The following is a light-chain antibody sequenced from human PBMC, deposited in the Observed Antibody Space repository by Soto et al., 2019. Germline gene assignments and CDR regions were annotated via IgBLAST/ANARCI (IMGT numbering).Light chain of an antibody. Sequence: DLQMTQSPSSLSASVGDRVTITCRASQSISSHLNWFQQKPGRAPKLLIYAASSLESGVPSRFSGTGSGTHFTLTISSLQPEDFATYYCQQGYSPPLTFGGGTKVEIK. CDR1: QSISSH. V-gene: IGKV1-39*01. CDR2: AAS. CDR3: QQGYSPPLT. J-gene: IGKJ4*01.